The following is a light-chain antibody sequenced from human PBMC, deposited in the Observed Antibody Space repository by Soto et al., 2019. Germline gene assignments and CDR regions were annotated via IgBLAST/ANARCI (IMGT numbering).Light chain of an antibody. CDR3: QQRYSTPNT. V-gene: IGKV1-39*01. CDR2: AES. J-gene: IGKJ2*01. Sequence: DIQMTQSPSSLSASVGDRVTITCRASQSISSYLNWYQQKPGKAPKLLIYAESRLQSGVPSRFSGSGSGTEFTLTISSLQPADFATCYCQQRYSTPNTFGQGTKREL. CDR1: QSISSY.